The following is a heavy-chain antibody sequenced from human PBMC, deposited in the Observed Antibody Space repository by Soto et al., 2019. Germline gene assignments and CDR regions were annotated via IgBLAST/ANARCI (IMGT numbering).Heavy chain of an antibody. J-gene: IGHJ4*02. CDR1: GFTFDDYA. V-gene: IGHV3-9*01. CDR2: ISWNSGNL. D-gene: IGHD4-17*01. CDR3: AKGASTTVFAFNDY. Sequence: EVQLVESGGGWVQPGRSLRLSCAASGFTFDDYAMHWVRQGPGKGLEWVSSISWNSGNLGYADSVKGRFTISRDNAKNSLYLQMNSLRGEDTALYYCAKGASTTVFAFNDYWGQGTLVTVPS.